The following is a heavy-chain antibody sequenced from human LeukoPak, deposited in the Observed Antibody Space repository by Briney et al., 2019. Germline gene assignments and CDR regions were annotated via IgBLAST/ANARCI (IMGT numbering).Heavy chain of an antibody. CDR3: ARVGQYYDFWSGFDF. CDR1: GFTFSAYA. V-gene: IGHV3-23*01. J-gene: IGHJ4*02. Sequence: GGSLRLSCAASGFTFSAYAMTWVRQAPGKGLEWVSIIRGNGGGTYYADSMKGRFNIFRDNSENTLYLQMNSLRVDDTAVYYCARVGQYYDFWSGFDFWGQGALVIVSS. CDR2: IRGNGGGT. D-gene: IGHD3-3*01.